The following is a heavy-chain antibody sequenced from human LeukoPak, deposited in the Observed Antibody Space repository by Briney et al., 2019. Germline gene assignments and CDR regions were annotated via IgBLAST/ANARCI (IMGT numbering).Heavy chain of an antibody. Sequence: ASVKVSCKASGYTFTRYDINWVRQATGQELEWIGWMNPNSGNTGYALKFQGRVTMTRDTSISTAYMELSSLRSEDTAVYYCARGSRYGDCWGQGTLVTVSS. CDR3: ARGSRYGDC. CDR2: MNPNSGNT. J-gene: IGHJ4*02. V-gene: IGHV1-8*01. D-gene: IGHD1-1*01. CDR1: GYTFTRYD.